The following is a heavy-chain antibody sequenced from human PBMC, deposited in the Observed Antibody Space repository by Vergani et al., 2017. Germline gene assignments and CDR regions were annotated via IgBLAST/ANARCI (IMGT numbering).Heavy chain of an antibody. J-gene: IGHJ5*02. CDR3: AHSTRLQLWQVGDWFDP. Sequence: QESGPGLVKPSQTLSLTCTVSGGSISSGGYYWSWIRQHPGKGLEWLALIYWDDDKRYSPSLKSRLTITKDTSKNQVVLTMTNMDPVDTATYYCAHSTRLQLWQVGDWFDPWGQGTLVTVSS. CDR1: GGSISSGGYY. D-gene: IGHD5-18*01. V-gene: IGHV2-5*08. CDR2: IYWDDDK.